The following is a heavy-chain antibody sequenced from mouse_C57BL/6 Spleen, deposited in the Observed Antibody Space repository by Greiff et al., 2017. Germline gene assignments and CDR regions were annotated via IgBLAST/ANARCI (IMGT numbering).Heavy chain of an antibody. CDR3: ARGHDYYYYARDY. V-gene: IGHV1-55*01. J-gene: IGHJ4*01. CDR1: GYTFTSSW. CDR2: IYPGSGSP. D-gene: IGHD2-4*01. Sequence: VQLQQPGAELVKPGASVKMSCKASGYTFTSSWLTLVKQRPGQVLEWIGDIYPGSGSPTYNEQFKSNAPLTVDPSSSTSYMTLSSLTSEDAAVYYGARGHDYYYYARDYGGQGTSVTVSS.